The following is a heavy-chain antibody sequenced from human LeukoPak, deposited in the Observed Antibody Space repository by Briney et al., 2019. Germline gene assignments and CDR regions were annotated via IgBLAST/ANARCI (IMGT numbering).Heavy chain of an antibody. Sequence: GASLRLSCAASGFTLTYYAMSWVRQAPGKGPEWVSGISGNDDNTYYRDSVKGRFTMSRDKSKNTLYLQMNSLRAEDTAVYYCAKAPVTTIRVVVTPSFDYWGQGSPVTVSS. V-gene: IGHV3-23*01. CDR1: GFTLTYYA. D-gene: IGHD3-16*02. J-gene: IGHJ4*02. CDR2: ISGNDDNT. CDR3: AKAPVTTIRVVVTPSFDY.